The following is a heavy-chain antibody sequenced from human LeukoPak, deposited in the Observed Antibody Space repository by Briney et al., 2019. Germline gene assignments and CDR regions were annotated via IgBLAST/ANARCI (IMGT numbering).Heavy chain of an antibody. CDR1: GYTFTNYY. CDR2: INPSGGST. V-gene: IGHV1-46*01. CDR3: ARRIAVAGLDAFDI. Sequence: ASVKVSCKASGYTFTNYYIHWVRQAPGQGLEWMGIINPSGGSTNFAQKFQGRVTMTTDTSTITVYMELSSLRSEDTAVYYCARRIAVAGLDAFDIWGQGTMVTVSS. D-gene: IGHD6-19*01. J-gene: IGHJ3*02.